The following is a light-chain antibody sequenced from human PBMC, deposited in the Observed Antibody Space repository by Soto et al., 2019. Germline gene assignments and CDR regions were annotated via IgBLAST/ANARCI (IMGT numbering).Light chain of an antibody. CDR1: QGISTW. V-gene: IGKV1-12*01. CDR3: QQAYSFPLT. J-gene: IGKJ4*01. CDR2: DAS. Sequence: DIQMTQSPSTLSASVGDRVAITCRASQGISTWLVWYQQKPGKAPKVLIYDASSLQSGVPSRFSGSGSGTDFTLTISSLQPEDFATYFCQQAYSFPLTFGGGTKVDIK.